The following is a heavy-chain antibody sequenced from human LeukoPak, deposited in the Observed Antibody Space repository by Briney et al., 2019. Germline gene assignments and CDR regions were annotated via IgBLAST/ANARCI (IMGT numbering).Heavy chain of an antibody. CDR3: ARDSYSSSWYSGYYYYGMDV. J-gene: IGHJ6*02. Sequence: GGSLRLSCAASGFTFGNYAMHWVRQAPGKGLEWVAVISYDGSKKYYADSVKGRFTISRDNSKNTLYLQMNSLRAEDTAVYYCARDSYSSSWYSGYYYYGMDVWGQGTTVTVSS. CDR2: ISYDGSKK. D-gene: IGHD6-13*01. CDR1: GFTFGNYA. V-gene: IGHV3-30-3*01.